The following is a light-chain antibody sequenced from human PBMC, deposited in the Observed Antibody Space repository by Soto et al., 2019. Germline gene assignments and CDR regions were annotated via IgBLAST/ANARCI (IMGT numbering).Light chain of an antibody. CDR1: QSVSSTY. CDR2: AAS. V-gene: IGKV3-20*01. Sequence: EIVLTQSPDTLSLFPGERATLSCRASQSVSSTYLAWYQQKPGQAPRPLISAASSRATGTPDRFSGSGSGTDFTLSISRLEPEDFAVYYGQQYGSSRWTFGQGTEV. J-gene: IGKJ1*01. CDR3: QQYGSSRWT.